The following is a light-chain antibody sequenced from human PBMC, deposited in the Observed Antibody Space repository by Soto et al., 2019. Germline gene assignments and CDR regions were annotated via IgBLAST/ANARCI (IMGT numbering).Light chain of an antibody. J-gene: IGLJ1*01. CDR3: QSYDSSLSAPYF. CDR1: SSNIGAGYD. V-gene: IGLV1-40*01. CDR2: GNS. Sequence: QSVLAQPPSVSGAPGQRVTISCTGSSSNIGAGYDVHWYQQLPGTAPKLLIYGNSNRPSGVPDRFSGPKSGTSASLAITGLQAEDEADYYCQSYDSSLSAPYFFGTGTKVTVL.